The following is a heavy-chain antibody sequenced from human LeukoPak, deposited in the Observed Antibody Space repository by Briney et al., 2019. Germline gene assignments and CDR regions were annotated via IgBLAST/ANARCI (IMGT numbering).Heavy chain of an antibody. CDR2: INPNSGGT. J-gene: IGHJ4*02. Sequence: ASVKVSCKASGYTFTGYYMHWVRQAPGQGLEWMGWINPNSGGTNYAQKFQGRVTMTRDTSISTAYMELSRLRSDDTAVYYCARDTAMVPTLYYFDYWGQGTLVTVSS. V-gene: IGHV1-2*02. D-gene: IGHD5-18*01. CDR1: GYTFTGYY. CDR3: ARDTAMVPTLYYFDY.